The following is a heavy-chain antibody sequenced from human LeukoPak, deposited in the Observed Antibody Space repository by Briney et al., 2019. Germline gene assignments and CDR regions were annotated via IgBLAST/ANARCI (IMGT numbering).Heavy chain of an antibody. CDR2: IIPILGIA. CDR3: ATTTVTTRFDY. J-gene: IGHJ4*02. CDR1: GGTFSSYA. V-gene: IGHV1-69*04. Sequence: GSSVKVSCKASGGTFSSYAISWVRQAPGQGLEWMGRIIPILGIANYAQKFQGRVTITADKSTSTAYMELSSLRSEDTAVYYCATTTVTTRFDYWGQGTLVTVSS. D-gene: IGHD4-17*01.